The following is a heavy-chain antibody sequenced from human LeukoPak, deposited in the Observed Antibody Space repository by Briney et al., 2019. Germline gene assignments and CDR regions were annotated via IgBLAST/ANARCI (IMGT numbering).Heavy chain of an antibody. CDR3: ARGRDIVVVPAAEYFDY. Sequence: GGSLRLSCAASGFTFSSYAMHWVRQAPGKGLEWVAVISYDGSNKYYADSVKGRFTISRDNSKNTLYLQMNSLRAEDTAVYYCARGRDIVVVPAAEYFDYWGQGTLVTVSS. D-gene: IGHD2-2*01. J-gene: IGHJ4*02. V-gene: IGHV3-30*01. CDR2: ISYDGSNK. CDR1: GFTFSSYA.